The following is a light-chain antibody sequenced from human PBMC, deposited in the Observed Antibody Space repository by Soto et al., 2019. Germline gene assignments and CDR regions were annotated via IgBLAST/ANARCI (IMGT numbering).Light chain of an antibody. V-gene: IGKV3-20*01. CDR1: QSVSSSY. J-gene: IGKJ2*01. Sequence: EIVLTQSPVTLSLSPGERATLSCRASQSVSSSYLAWYQQKPGQAPRLLIYGASSRATGIPDRFSGSGSGTDFTLTISRLEPEDFAVYYCQQYGSSPPRYTFGQGTKVDIK. CDR2: GAS. CDR3: QQYGSSPPRYT.